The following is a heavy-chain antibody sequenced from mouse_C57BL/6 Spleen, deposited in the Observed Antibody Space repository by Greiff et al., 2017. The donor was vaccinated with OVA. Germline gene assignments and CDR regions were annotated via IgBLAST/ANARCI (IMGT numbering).Heavy chain of an antibody. CDR3: ATAAGQFYDMDY. Sequence: EVQLQQSGAELVRPGASVKLSCTASGFNITDDYMHWVKQRPEQGLEWIGWIDPENGDTEYATKFQGKATITADTSSNTAYLQLSSLTSEDTAVYYGATAAGQFYDMDYWGQGTSVTVSS. D-gene: IGHD6-1*01. V-gene: IGHV14-4*01. CDR1: GFNITDDY. J-gene: IGHJ4*01. CDR2: IDPENGDT.